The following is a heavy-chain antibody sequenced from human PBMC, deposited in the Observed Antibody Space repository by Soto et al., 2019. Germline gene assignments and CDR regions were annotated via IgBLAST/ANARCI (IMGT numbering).Heavy chain of an antibody. CDR3: AKDLDPTYYYDSSCYYPRDPWDY. D-gene: IGHD3-22*01. Sequence: EVQLLESGGGLVQPGGSLRLSCAASGFTFSSYAMSWVRQAPGKGLEWVSAISGSGGSTYYADSVKGRFTISRDNSKNSLYLQMNSLRAEDTAVYYCAKDLDPTYYYDSSCYYPRDPWDYWGQGTLVTVSS. V-gene: IGHV3-23*01. J-gene: IGHJ4*02. CDR2: ISGSGGST. CDR1: GFTFSSYA.